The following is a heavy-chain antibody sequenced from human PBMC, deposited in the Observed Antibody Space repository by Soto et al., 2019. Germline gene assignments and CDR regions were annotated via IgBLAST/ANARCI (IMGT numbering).Heavy chain of an antibody. CDR3: ANTTVVSYWYFDL. D-gene: IGHD4-17*01. Sequence: QVQLQESGPGLVKPSETLSLTCTVSGGSVSSGSYYWSWIRQPPGKGLEWIGYIYYSGSTNYNPYLKRRVRISVDTSKNQFALNLSSVTAADTAVYYCANTTVVSYWYFDLWGRGTLVTVAA. CDR1: GGSVSSGSYY. J-gene: IGHJ2*01. CDR2: IYYSGST. V-gene: IGHV4-61*01.